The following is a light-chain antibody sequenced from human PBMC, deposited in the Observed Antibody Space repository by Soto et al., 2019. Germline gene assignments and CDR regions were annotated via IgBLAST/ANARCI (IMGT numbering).Light chain of an antibody. J-gene: IGKJ1*01. Sequence: QMTQSPSSLSASVGEKIIITCRASRHVGSDVSWYQQKPGQAPKLLIYAASNLYTGVPSRFGGSRSSTEFTVTISSPQPEEFASYYSVQDYGDSWTFGQGTEVDIK. CDR3: VQDYGDSWT. CDR2: AAS. V-gene: IGKV1-6*01. CDR1: RHVGSD.